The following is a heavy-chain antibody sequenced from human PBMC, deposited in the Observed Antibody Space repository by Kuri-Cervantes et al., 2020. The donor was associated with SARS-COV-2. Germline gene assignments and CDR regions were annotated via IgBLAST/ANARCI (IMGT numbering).Heavy chain of an antibody. Sequence: GESLKISCAASGFTFSSYWMHWVRQAPGKGLEWVSVIYSGGSTYYADSVKGRFTISRDNSKNTLYLQMNSLRAEDTAVYYCAKDAAYSSGWGTFDYWGQGTLVTVSS. CDR3: AKDAAYSSGWGTFDY. J-gene: IGHJ4*02. CDR2: IYSGGST. V-gene: IGHV3-66*01. D-gene: IGHD6-19*01. CDR1: GFTFSSYW.